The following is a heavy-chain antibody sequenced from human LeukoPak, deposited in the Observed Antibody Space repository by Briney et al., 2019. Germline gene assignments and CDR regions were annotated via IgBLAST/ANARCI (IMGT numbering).Heavy chain of an antibody. J-gene: IGHJ6*02. CDR3: ARNPGNYSGMDV. V-gene: IGHV4-34*01. CDR2: INHSGST. CDR1: GESFSGYY. Sequence: SETLSLTCAVYGESFSGYYWSWVRQPPGKGLVWIGEINHSGSTNYNPSLKSRVTISVDTSKNQISLKLNSVTAADTAVYYCARNPGNYSGMDVWGQGTTVTVSS.